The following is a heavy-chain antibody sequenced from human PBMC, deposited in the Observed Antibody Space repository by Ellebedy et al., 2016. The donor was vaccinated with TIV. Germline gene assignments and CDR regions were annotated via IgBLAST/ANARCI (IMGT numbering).Heavy chain of an antibody. D-gene: IGHD3-10*01. CDR3: AKRITMVRGVRSYYYYGMDV. CDR1: GFTFSSYA. Sequence: GGSLRLXXAASGFTFSSYAMSWVRQAPGKGLEWVSAISGSGGSTYYADSVKGRFTISRDNSKNTLYLQMNSLRAEDTAVYYCAKRITMVRGVRSYYYYGMDVWGQGTTVTVSS. J-gene: IGHJ6*02. V-gene: IGHV3-23*01. CDR2: ISGSGGST.